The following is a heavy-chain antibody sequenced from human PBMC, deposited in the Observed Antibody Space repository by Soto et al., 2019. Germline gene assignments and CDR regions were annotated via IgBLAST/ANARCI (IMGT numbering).Heavy chain of an antibody. CDR2: ISGSGGST. CDR3: AKEGGITMIVVVITKFDY. CDR1: GFTVSSNY. V-gene: IGHV3-23*04. D-gene: IGHD3-22*01. J-gene: IGHJ4*02. Sequence: EVQLVESGGGLIQPGGSLRLSCAASGFTVSSNYMSWVRQAPGKGLEWVSAISGSGGSTYYADSVKGRFTISRDNSKNTLYLQMNSLRAEDTAVYYCAKEGGITMIVVVITKFDYWGQGTLVTVSS.